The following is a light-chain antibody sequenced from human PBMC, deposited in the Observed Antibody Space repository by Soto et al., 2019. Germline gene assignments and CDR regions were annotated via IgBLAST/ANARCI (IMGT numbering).Light chain of an antibody. Sequence: DIQMTQSPSALSAYVGESVTITCWESQNIKTYLNWYQQKPGKAPNLLIYAASSLHSGVTSRFSGSGSGTDFTLTISSLQPEDFATYYCQKSFSSPPWTFGQGTKVDI. CDR1: QNIKTY. J-gene: IGKJ1*01. V-gene: IGKV1-39*01. CDR3: QKSFSSPPWT. CDR2: AAS.